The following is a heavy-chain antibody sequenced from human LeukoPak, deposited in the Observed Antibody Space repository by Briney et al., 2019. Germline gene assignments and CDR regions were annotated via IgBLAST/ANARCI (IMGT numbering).Heavy chain of an antibody. D-gene: IGHD3-22*01. CDR3: ARDRISENSSGYYYGDFDY. Sequence: ASVKVSCKASGYTFTSYYMHWVRQAPGQGLEWMGIINPNGGSTSYAQKFQGRVTMTRDTSTSTVYMELSSLRSEDTCVYYCARDRISENSSGYYYGDFDYWGQGTLVTVSS. V-gene: IGHV1-46*01. CDR1: GYTFTSYY. CDR2: INPNGGST. J-gene: IGHJ4*02.